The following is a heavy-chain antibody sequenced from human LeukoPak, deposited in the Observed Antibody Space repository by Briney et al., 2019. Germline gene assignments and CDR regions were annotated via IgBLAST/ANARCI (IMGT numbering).Heavy chain of an antibody. D-gene: IGHD4-23*01. V-gene: IGHV4-39*07. CDR2: VHSSGNT. J-gene: IGHJ6*03. CDR3: ARETTVVTPTYYYYYMDV. CDR1: GDSVSSSRYC. Sequence: PSETLSLTCSVSGDSVSSSRYCWGWIRQPPGKGLEWIGSVHSSGNTYYNPSLKSRVTISVDTSKNQFSLKLSSVTAADTAVYYCARETTVVTPTYYYYYMDVWGKGTTVTVSS.